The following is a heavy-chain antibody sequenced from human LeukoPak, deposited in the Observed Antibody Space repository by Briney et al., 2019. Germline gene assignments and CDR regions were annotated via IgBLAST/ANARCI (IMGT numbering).Heavy chain of an antibody. V-gene: IGHV3-74*01. J-gene: IGHJ4*02. Sequence: PGGSLRLSCAASGFTFSSYWMHWVRQAPGKGLVWVSRINSDGSSTSYADSVKGRFTISRVNAKNTLYLQMNSLRAEDTAVYYCSAGSYRFDYWGQGTLVTVSS. CDR2: INSDGSST. CDR3: SAGSYRFDY. D-gene: IGHD1-26*01. CDR1: GFTFSSYW.